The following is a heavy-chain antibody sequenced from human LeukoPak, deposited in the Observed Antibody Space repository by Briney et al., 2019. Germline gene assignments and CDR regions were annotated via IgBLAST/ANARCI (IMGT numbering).Heavy chain of an antibody. J-gene: IGHJ4*01. D-gene: IGHD3-9*01. CDR2: ITSSSSYI. CDR3: ARDGDILPGYYRFYFDY. Sequence: GGSRTLSCIPAGYTFGDYAMSWVRQAPGKGLEWVSSITSSSSYIYYADSVKGRFTISRDNAKNSLSLQMNSLRAEDTAVYYCARDGDILPGYYRFYFDYWGQGTLVTVSS. CDR1: GYTFGDYA. V-gene: IGHV3-21*01.